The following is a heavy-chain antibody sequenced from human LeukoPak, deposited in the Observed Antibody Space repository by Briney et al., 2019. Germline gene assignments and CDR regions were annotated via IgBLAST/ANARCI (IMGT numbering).Heavy chain of an antibody. CDR2: IYYSGST. V-gene: IGHV4-59*01. CDR3: ARSTLGYCSGGSCYHFDY. D-gene: IGHD2-15*01. CDR1: GGSISSYY. J-gene: IGHJ4*02. Sequence: PSETLSLTRTVSGGSISSYYWSWIRQPPGKGLEWIGYIYYSGSTNYNPSLKSRVTISVDTSKNQFSLKLSSVTAADTAVYYCARSTLGYCSGGSCYHFDYWGQGTLVTVSS.